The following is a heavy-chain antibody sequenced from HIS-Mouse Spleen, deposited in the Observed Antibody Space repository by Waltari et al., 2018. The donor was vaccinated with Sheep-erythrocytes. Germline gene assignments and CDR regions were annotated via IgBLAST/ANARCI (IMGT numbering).Heavy chain of an antibody. J-gene: IGHJ3*02. Sequence: EVQLVESGGGLIQPGGSLRLSWAASGFTVSSNYMSWVRRAPGKGLEWVSVIYSGGSTYYADSVKGRFTISRDNSKNTLYLQMNSLRAEDTAVYYCARGAGGFVGAHDAFDIWGQGTMVTVSS. CDR2: IYSGGST. V-gene: IGHV3-53*01. CDR3: ARGAGGFVGAHDAFDI. CDR1: GFTVSSNY. D-gene: IGHD1-26*01.